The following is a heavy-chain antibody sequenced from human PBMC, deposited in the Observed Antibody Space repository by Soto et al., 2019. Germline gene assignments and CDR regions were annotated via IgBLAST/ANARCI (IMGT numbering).Heavy chain of an antibody. Sequence: PEGSLRLSCAASGFTFSSYWMHWVRQAPGKGLVWVSRINSDGSSTSYAGSVKGRFTISRDNAKNTLYLQMNSLRAEDTAVYYCVRTSLVVAAATREDYWGQGTLVTVSS. J-gene: IGHJ4*02. CDR2: INSDGSST. CDR1: GFTFSSYW. D-gene: IGHD2-15*01. V-gene: IGHV3-74*01. CDR3: VRTSLVVAAATREDY.